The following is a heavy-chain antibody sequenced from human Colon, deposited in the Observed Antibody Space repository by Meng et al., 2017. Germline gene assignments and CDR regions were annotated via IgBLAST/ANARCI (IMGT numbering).Heavy chain of an antibody. CDR3: VRHNGDSDFDY. Sequence: QVQLVQSGSELKKPGASVKGSCKASGYSFRTYAINWVRQAPGQGLQWMGWINMYTGDPSYVEGFAGRFVFSLDISVSTAYLQISSLKAEDTAVYFCVRHNGDSDFDYWGQGTLVTVPS. J-gene: IGHJ4*02. D-gene: IGHD2-21*02. CDR1: GYSFRTYA. V-gene: IGHV7-4-1*02. CDR2: INMYTGDP.